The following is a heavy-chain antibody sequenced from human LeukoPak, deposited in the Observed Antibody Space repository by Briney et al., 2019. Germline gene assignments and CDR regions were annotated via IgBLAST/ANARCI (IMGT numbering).Heavy chain of an antibody. V-gene: IGHV1-18*01. J-gene: IGHJ4*02. Sequence: DSVKVSCKASGYTFTSYGISWVRQAPGQGLEWMGWISAYNGNTNYAQKLQGRVTMTTDTSTSTAYMELRSLRSDDTAVYYCARVTIWYYDILTGYSTEYYFDYWGQGTLVTVSS. D-gene: IGHD3-9*01. CDR1: GYTFTSYG. CDR2: ISAYNGNT. CDR3: ARVTIWYYDILTGYSTEYYFDY.